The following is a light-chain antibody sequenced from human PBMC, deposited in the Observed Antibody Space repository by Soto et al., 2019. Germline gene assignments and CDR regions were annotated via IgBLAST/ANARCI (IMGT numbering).Light chain of an antibody. CDR1: SSDVGGYNY. V-gene: IGLV2-14*01. CDR2: DVS. Sequence: QSALTQPASVSGSPGQSITISCTGTSSDVGGYNYVSWYQQHPGKAPKLMIYDVSNRPSGVSNRLSGSKSGNTASLTISGFQAEDEADYYCSSYTSSSTLGVFGTGTKVTVL. J-gene: IGLJ1*01. CDR3: SSYTSSSTLGV.